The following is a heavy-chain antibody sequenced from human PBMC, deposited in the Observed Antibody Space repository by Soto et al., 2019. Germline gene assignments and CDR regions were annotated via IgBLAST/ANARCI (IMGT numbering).Heavy chain of an antibody. CDR3: ARDDDDGSNWELAY. J-gene: IGHJ4*02. CDR2: IFPNGRDK. CDR1: GFNFNTYF. V-gene: IGHV3-30*13. D-gene: IGHD1-26*01. Sequence: QVQLVQSGGGVVQPGRSLRLSFAASGFNFNTYFMHWVRQAPGRGMEWVAMIFPNGRDKEYAESVKGRFTISRDTSNTRMYLQMGRLRAEDTAVYYCARDDDDGSNWELAYWGQGARVTVSS.